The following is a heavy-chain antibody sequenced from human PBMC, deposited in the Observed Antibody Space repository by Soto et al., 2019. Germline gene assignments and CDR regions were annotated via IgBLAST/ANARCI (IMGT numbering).Heavy chain of an antibody. Sequence: QVQLQQSGPGLVKPSQTLSLTCAISGDSVSSISAAWNCIRQSPARGLEWLGRTYYRSKWYTEYAVSVKSRITINPYTSNNQFSLQLNSVTPEDPAVYYCTREGFWSVYSEYSGFDFCGQGALVTVSS. D-gene: IGHD3-3*01. CDR3: TREGFWSVYSEYSGFDF. CDR1: GDSVSSISAA. CDR2: TYYRSKWYT. V-gene: IGHV6-1*01. J-gene: IGHJ5*01.